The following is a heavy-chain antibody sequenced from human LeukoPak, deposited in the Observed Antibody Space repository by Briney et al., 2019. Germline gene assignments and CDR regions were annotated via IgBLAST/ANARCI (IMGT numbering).Heavy chain of an antibody. CDR1: GGSISSGGYS. J-gene: IGHJ4*02. D-gene: IGHD5-18*01. CDR2: IYHSGST. CDR3: ARGGQLWFFDY. V-gene: IGHV4-30-2*01. Sequence: SQTLSHTCAVSGGSISSGGYSWSWIRQPPGKGLEWIGYIYHSGSTYYNPSLKSRVTISVGRSKNQFSLKLSSVTAADTAVYYCARGGQLWFFDYWGQGTLVTVSS.